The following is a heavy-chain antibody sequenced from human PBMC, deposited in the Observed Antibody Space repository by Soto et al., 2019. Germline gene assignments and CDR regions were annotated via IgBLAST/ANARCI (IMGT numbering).Heavy chain of an antibody. CDR1: SYTFTKYG. J-gene: IGHJ4*02. CDR3: ARALEWFLWCVDY. D-gene: IGHD3-3*01. V-gene: IGHV1-18*01. CDR2: ISGYNGNT. Sequence: GASVKVSCKTSSYTFTKYGIVWVRQAPGQGLEWMGGISGYNGNTNYAEKFQDRVTMTTDTSTNTAYMELRSLRSDDTAVYYCARALEWFLWCVDYWGQGTLVTVPQ.